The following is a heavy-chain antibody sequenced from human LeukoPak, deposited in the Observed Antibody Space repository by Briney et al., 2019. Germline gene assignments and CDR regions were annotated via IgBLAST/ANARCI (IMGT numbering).Heavy chain of an antibody. J-gene: IGHJ4*02. CDR1: GYTFTGYY. D-gene: IGHD2-2*01. CDR3: AREELRGPRAYCSSTSCFRGYFDY. Sequence: SVKVSCKASGYTFTGYYMHWVRQAPGQGLEWMGWINPNSGGTNYAQKFQGRVTMTRDTSISTAYMELSRLRSDDTAVYYCAREELRGPRAYCSSTSCFRGYFDYWGQGTLVTVSS. CDR2: INPNSGGT. V-gene: IGHV1-2*02.